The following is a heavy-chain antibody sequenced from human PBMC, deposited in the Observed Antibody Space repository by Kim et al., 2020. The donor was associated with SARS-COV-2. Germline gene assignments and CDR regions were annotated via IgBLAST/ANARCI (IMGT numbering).Heavy chain of an antibody. D-gene: IGHD3-10*01. CDR1: GYTFTGYY. CDR2: INPNSGGT. V-gene: IGHV1-2*02. Sequence: ASVKVSCKASGYTFTGYYMHWVRQAPGQGLEWMGWINPNSGGTNYAQKFQGRVTMTRDTSISTAYMELSRLRSDDTAVYYCARDLFQWFGELLSSYGMDGWGQGTTVTVSS. J-gene: IGHJ6*02. CDR3: ARDLFQWFGELLSSYGMDG.